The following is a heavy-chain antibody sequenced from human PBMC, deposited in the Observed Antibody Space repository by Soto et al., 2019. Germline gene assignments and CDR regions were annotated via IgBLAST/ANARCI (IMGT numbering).Heavy chain of an antibody. D-gene: IGHD3-10*01. Sequence: ASVKVSCKTSGYTVTTYGVSWVRQAPGQGLEWMGWISAYNGNTNYAQKLQGRVTMTTDTSTSTAYMELRGLRSDDTAVYYCARDRYYYGSGSYYISWFDPWGQGTLVTVSS. CDR2: ISAYNGNT. CDR1: GYTVTTYG. V-gene: IGHV1-18*04. CDR3: ARDRYYYGSGSYYISWFDP. J-gene: IGHJ5*02.